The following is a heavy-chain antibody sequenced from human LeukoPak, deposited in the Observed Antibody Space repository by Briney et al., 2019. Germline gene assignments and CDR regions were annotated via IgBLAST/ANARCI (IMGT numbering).Heavy chain of an antibody. D-gene: IGHD6-25*01. CDR3: AREVIGGQRLPY. CDR1: GYSFSNFG. Sequence: ASVKVSCKASGYSFSNFGISWVRQAPGQGLEWMGWINPNTGGTNYPQKFQGRVTMTRDPSISTVYMELSRLRSDDTAVYYCAREVIGGQRLPYWGQGTLVTVSS. J-gene: IGHJ4*02. V-gene: IGHV1-2*02. CDR2: INPNTGGT.